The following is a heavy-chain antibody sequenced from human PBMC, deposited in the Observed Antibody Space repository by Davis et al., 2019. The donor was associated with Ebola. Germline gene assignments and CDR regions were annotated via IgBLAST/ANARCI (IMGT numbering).Heavy chain of an antibody. CDR1: GSTFSSYG. V-gene: IGHV3-7*03. CDR2: IKQAGSEK. CDR3: VPNPIAARAYYYYYYGMDV. D-gene: IGHD6-6*01. Sequence: GGSLRLSCAASGSTFSSYGMHWVRQAPGKGLEWVANIKQAGSEKYYVDSVKGRFTISRDNAKNSLYLQMNSLRAEDTAVYYCVPNPIAARAYYYYYYGMDVWGQGTTVTVSS. J-gene: IGHJ6*02.